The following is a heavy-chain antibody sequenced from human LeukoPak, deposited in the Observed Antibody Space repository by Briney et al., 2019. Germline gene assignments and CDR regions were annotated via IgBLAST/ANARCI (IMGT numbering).Heavy chain of an antibody. Sequence: SETLSLTCTVSGGSISSYYWSWIRQPAGKGLEWIGRIYTSGSTNYNPSLKSRVTMSVDTSKNQFSLKLSSVTAADTAVYYCARGSTVTAPNNQGVRHYNWFDPWGQGTLVTVSS. D-gene: IGHD4-17*01. CDR2: IYTSGST. CDR3: ARGSTVTAPNNQGVRHYNWFDP. CDR1: GGSISSYY. J-gene: IGHJ5*02. V-gene: IGHV4-4*07.